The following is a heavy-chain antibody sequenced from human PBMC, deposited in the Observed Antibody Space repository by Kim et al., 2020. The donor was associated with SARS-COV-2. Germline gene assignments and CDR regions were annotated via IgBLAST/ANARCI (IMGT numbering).Heavy chain of an antibody. J-gene: IGHJ4*02. D-gene: IGHD3-3*01. V-gene: IGHV4-39*01. Sequence: SLKSRVTISVDTSKNQFSLKLSSVTAADTAVYYCARHTDEAYDFWSGFDYWGQGTLVTVSS. CDR3: ARHTDEAYDFWSGFDY.